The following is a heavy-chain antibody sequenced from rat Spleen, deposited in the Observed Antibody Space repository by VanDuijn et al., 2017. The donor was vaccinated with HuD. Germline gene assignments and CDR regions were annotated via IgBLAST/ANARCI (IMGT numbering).Heavy chain of an antibody. CDR3: AITVAPGVMNA. V-gene: IGHV6-6*01. CDR1: GFTFSTAW. CDR2: IKAKSNNYAT. Sequence: EVQVLESGGGLVQPGNSLKLSCVTSGFTFSTAWMYWYRQFPEKRLEWIARIKAKSNNYATDYTESVKGRFTISRDDSKGSIYLQMNNLKEEDTAIYYCAITVAPGVMNAWGQGTSVTVSS. D-gene: IGHD1-2*01. J-gene: IGHJ4*01.